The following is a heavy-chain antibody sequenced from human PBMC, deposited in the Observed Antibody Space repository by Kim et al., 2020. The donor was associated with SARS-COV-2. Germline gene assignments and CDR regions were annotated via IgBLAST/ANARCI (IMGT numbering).Heavy chain of an antibody. CDR3: ATTNQCSGGNCYLDY. D-gene: IGHD2-15*01. Sequence: GGSLRLSCAASGFTVSGNYLSWVRQAPGKGLEWVSTIFSAGGTYYADSVKGRFTIYRDKSQNILFLHLDALRTEDSAVYFCATTNQCSGGNCYLDYWGQGTLVTVSS. CDR1: GFTVSGNY. V-gene: IGHV3-53*05. J-gene: IGHJ4*02. CDR2: IFSAGGT.